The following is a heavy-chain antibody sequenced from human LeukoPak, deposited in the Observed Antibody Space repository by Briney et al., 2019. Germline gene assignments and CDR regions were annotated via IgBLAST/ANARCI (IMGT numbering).Heavy chain of an antibody. CDR1: GFSVRSYC. Sequence: GGSLRLSCAASGFSVRSYCMTWVRQAPGRGLEWVSVICTGGNTHYADSVKGRFTISRDISKNTVYLQMNSLRAEDTAVYYCARDGGYYDSSDYWGQGTLVTVSS. CDR3: ARDGGYYDSSDY. D-gene: IGHD3-22*01. J-gene: IGHJ4*02. V-gene: IGHV3-53*01. CDR2: ICTGGNT.